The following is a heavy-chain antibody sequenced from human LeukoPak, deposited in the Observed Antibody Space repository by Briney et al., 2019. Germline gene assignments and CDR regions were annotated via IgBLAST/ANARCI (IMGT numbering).Heavy chain of an antibody. CDR3: ARGYSSGWRKDLDY. J-gene: IGHJ4*02. V-gene: IGHV4-39*01. Sequence: SETLSLTRTVSGGSISSSSYYWGWIRQPPGKGLEWIGSIYYSGSTYYNPSLKSRVTISVDTSKNRFSLKLSSVTAADTAVYYCARGYSSGWRKDLDYWGQGTLVTVSS. D-gene: IGHD6-19*01. CDR2: IYYSGST. CDR1: GGSISSSSYY.